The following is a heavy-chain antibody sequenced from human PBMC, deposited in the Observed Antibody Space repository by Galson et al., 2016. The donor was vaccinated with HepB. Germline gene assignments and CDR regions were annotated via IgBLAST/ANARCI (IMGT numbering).Heavy chain of an antibody. CDR3: ASGKGFAANHDAFDI. CDR2: ISGTSVRT. CDR1: GFTFSDSA. J-gene: IGHJ3*02. V-gene: IGHV3-23*01. D-gene: IGHD6-25*01. Sequence: SLRLSCAASGFTFSDSAMHWVRQAPGKGLEWVSGISGTSVRTYYAGSVKGRSTISRDNSKNTVILQLISLRAEDTAVYYCASGKGFAANHDAFDIWGPGTMVTVSS.